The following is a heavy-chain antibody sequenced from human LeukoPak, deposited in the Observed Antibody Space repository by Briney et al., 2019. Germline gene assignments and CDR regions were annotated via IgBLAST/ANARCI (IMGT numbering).Heavy chain of an antibody. Sequence: GGSLRLSCAVSGFTVSSIYMSWVRQAPGKGLEWVSSIYSDGNTYYADSVKGRFTISRDSSRNTLYLQMNSLRVEDSAVYYCAGDPNSSSWYAPGGRGPLVTVSP. CDR1: GFTVSSIY. V-gene: IGHV3-53*01. CDR2: IYSDGNT. D-gene: IGHD6-13*01. CDR3: AGDPNSSSWYAP. J-gene: IGHJ5*02.